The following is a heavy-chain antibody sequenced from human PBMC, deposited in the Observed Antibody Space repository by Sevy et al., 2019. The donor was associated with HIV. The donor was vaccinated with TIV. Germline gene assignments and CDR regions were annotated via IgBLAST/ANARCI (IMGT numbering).Heavy chain of an antibody. Sequence: GRSLRLSCAATGFTFSNYVMHWVRQAPGKGMEWVAIIWSDGAYQYHGDSVKGRFTISRDNSKNTLYLQMNNVRVEDTAVYYCARGGYYYDNAAYYALDSWGQGTLVTVSS. CDR1: GFTFSNYV. CDR3: ARGGYYYDNAAYYALDS. D-gene: IGHD3-22*01. V-gene: IGHV3-33*01. J-gene: IGHJ4*02. CDR2: IWSDGAYQ.